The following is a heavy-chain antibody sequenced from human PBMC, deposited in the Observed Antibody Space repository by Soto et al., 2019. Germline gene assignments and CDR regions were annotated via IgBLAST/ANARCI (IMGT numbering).Heavy chain of an antibody. V-gene: IGHV4-59*08. CDR1: GGSITSYY. Sequence: SETLSLTCTVSGGSITSYYWSWIRQPPGKGLEWIGYIYFSGSANYNPSLKSRVTISVDTSKNQFSLKLSSVTAANTAVYYCARRYSGYGDYWGQGTLVTVSS. J-gene: IGHJ4*02. D-gene: IGHD5-12*01. CDR2: IYFSGSA. CDR3: ARRYSGYGDY.